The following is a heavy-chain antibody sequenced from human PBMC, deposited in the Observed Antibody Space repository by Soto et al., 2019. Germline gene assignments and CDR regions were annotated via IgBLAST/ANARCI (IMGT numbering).Heavy chain of an antibody. CDR3: ARRYGYYFDY. J-gene: IGHJ4*02. CDR2: IYYSGST. CDR1: GGSISSYY. D-gene: IGHD4-17*01. V-gene: IGHV4-59*08. Sequence: SETLSLTCTVSGGSISSYYWSWIRQPPGKGLEWIGYIYYSGSTKYNPSLKSRVNISVDTSKNQLSLKLSSVTAADTAVYYCARRYGYYFDYWGQGTLVTVS.